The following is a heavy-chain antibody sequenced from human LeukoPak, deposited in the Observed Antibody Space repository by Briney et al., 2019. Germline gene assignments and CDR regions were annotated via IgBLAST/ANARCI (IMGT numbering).Heavy chain of an antibody. D-gene: IGHD6-6*01. V-gene: IGHV4-34*01. CDR1: GFTFSSYG. CDR2: INHSGST. CDR3: ASSDPIAARRLGHCQS. Sequence: PGGSLRLSCAAPGFTFSSYGMHWVRQPPGKGLEWIGEINHSGSTNYNPSLKSRVTISVDTSKNQFSLKLSSVTAADTAVYYCASSDPIAARRLGHCQSWGQGTLVTVSS. J-gene: IGHJ4*02.